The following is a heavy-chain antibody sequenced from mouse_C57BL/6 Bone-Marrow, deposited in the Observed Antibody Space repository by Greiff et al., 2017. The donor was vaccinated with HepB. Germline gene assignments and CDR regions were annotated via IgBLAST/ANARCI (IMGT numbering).Heavy chain of an antibody. CDR3: ARHEGYYESAMDY. J-gene: IGHJ4*01. V-gene: IGHV5-12*01. Sequence: EVMLVESGGGLVQPGGSLKLSCAASGFTFSDYYMYWVRQTPEKRLEWVAYISNGGGSTYYPDTVKGRFTISRDNAKNTLYLQMSRLKSEDTAMYYCARHEGYYESAMDYWGQGTSVTVSS. CDR2: ISNGGGST. CDR1: GFTFSDYY. D-gene: IGHD2-4*01.